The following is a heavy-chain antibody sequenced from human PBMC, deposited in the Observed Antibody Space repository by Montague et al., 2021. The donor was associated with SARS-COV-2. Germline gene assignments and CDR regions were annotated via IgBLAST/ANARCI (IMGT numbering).Heavy chain of an antibody. CDR3: ARGSFGMGAFDI. CDR1: GGSISSSNW. J-gene: IGHJ3*02. CDR2: IYHSGST. D-gene: IGHD1-14*01. Sequence: SETLSLTCAVSGGSISSSNWWSWVRQPPGKGLEWIGEIYHSGSTDYNPSLKSRVTMSLDTSKNQFSLKLRSVTAADTAVYYCARGSFGMGAFDIWGQGTMVTVSS. V-gene: IGHV4-4*02.